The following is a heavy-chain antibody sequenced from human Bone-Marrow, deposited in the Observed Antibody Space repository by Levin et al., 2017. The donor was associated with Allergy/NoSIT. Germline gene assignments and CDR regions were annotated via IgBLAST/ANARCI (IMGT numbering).Heavy chain of an antibody. J-gene: IGHJ4*02. D-gene: IGHD4-23*01. CDR3: VRRTGTYGGYFDF. V-gene: IGHV5-10-1*01. CDR1: GYSFTNYW. CDR2: IDPHDSYT. Sequence: GESLKISCINSGYSFTNYWVNWVRQVPGKGLEWVGNIDPHDSYTNYSPSFQGHVTVSADKSISTAYLQWNSLKASDTAIYYCVRRTGTYGGYFDFWGQGTLVTVSS.